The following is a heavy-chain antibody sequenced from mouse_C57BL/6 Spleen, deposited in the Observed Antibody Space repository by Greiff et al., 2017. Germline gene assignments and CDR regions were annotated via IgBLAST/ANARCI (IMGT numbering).Heavy chain of an antibody. J-gene: IGHJ3*01. CDR1: GFTFSDYY. D-gene: IGHD2-3*01. V-gene: IGHV5-16*01. Sequence: EVQVVESEGGLVQPGSSMKLSCTASGFTFSDYYMAWVRQVPEKGLEWVANINYDGSSTYYLDSLKSRFIISRDNAKNILYLQMSSLKSEDTATYYCARGGDDGYSAWFAYWGQGTLVTVSA. CDR2: INYDGSST. CDR3: ARGGDDGYSAWFAY.